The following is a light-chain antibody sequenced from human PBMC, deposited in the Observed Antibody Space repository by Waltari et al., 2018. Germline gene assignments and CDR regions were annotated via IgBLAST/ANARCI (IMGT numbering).Light chain of an antibody. J-gene: IGLJ3*02. CDR1: KLGNRQ. Sequence: SYDLTQSPSVSVSPGQTVSITCSGDKLGNRQACWYQQKPGQSPTLLIFENSKRPSGIPERFSGSNSGNTATLTIRGTQALDDGDYYCQAWDTRGAWVFGGGTKLTVL. CDR3: QAWDTRGAWV. V-gene: IGLV3-1*01. CDR2: ENS.